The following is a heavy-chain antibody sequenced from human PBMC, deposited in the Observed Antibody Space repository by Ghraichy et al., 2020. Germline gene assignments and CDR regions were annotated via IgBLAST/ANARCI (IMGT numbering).Heavy chain of an antibody. CDR1: GGSFSGYY. CDR3: ARGLGASYYDFWSGYYRNNDAFDI. Sequence: SETLSLTCAVYGGSFSGYYWSWIRQPPGKGLEWIGEINHSGSTNYNPSLKSRVTISVDTSKNQFSLKLSSVTAADTAVYYCARGLGASYYDFWSGYYRNNDAFDIWGQGTMVTVSS. CDR2: INHSGST. D-gene: IGHD3-3*01. V-gene: IGHV4-34*01. J-gene: IGHJ3*02.